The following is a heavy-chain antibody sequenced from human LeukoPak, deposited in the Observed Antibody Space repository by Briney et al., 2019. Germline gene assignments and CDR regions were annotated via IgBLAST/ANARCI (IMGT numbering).Heavy chain of an antibody. V-gene: IGHV4-39*01. Sequence: SETLSLTCTVSGGSISSSSYYWGWIRQPPGKGLEWIGSIYYSGSTYYNPSLKSRVTISVDTSKNQFSLKLSSVTAADTAVYYCARAWFSGYFDYWGQGTLVTVSS. CDR1: GGSISSSSYY. J-gene: IGHJ4*02. CDR3: ARAWFSGYFDY. D-gene: IGHD3-10*01. CDR2: IYYSGST.